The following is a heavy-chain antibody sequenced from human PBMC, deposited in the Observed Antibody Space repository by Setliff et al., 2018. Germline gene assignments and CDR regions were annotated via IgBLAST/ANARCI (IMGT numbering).Heavy chain of an antibody. D-gene: IGHD6-13*01. CDR3: ARGRPLYSSPVDY. CDR2: LSWRGDNI. Sequence: GESLKISCLASGFTFDDYGMSWVRQAPGKGLEWVSGLSWRGDNIGYADSVKGRFTISRDNAKNSLYLQMTSLRAEDTALYYCARGRPLYSSPVDYWGQGTLVTVS. V-gene: IGHV3-20*04. CDR1: GFTFDDYG. J-gene: IGHJ4*02.